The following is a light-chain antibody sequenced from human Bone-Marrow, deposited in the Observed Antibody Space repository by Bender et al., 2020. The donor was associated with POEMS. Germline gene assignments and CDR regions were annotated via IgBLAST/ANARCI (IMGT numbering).Light chain of an antibody. CDR1: ARDVGGYHY. CDR3: SSYASSNTLYV. J-gene: IGLJ1*01. CDR2: GVT. V-gene: IGLV2-14*03. Sequence: QSALTQPASVSGSPGQSITISCTGSARDVGGYHYVSWYQQHPGKAPKLLIYGVTKRPSGVSDRFSGSKSGNTASLTISGLQAEDEADYYCSSYASSNTLYVFGTATKVTVL.